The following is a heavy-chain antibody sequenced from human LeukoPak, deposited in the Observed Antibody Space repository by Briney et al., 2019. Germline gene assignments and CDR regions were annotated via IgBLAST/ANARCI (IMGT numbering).Heavy chain of an antibody. CDR3: AGWMGGEQHLGMDV. V-gene: IGHV3-21*01. D-gene: IGHD6-13*01. J-gene: IGHJ6*02. CDR1: GFTFSSYS. Sequence: GGSLRLSCAASGFTFSSYSMNWVRQAPGKGLEWVSSISSSSSYIYYADSVKGRFTISRDNAKNSLYLQMNSLRAEDTAVYYCAGWMGGEQHLGMDVWGQGTTVTVSS. CDR2: ISSSSSYI.